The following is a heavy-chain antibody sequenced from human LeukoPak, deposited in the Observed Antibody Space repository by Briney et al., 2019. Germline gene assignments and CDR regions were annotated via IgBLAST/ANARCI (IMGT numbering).Heavy chain of an antibody. CDR2: INPNNGGT. V-gene: IGHV1-2*02. CDR1: GYTFTGYY. Sequence: ASVKVSCXASGYTFTGYYMHWVRQARGQGLEWMAWINPNNGGTNYAQKSQGRVTMTRDTSISTAYMELSGLRSDDTAVYYCAARRWGDGYWGQGTLVTVSS. CDR3: AARRWGDGY. D-gene: IGHD4-23*01. J-gene: IGHJ4*02.